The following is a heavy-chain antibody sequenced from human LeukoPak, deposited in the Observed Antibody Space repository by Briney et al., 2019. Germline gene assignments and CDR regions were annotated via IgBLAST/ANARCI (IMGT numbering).Heavy chain of an antibody. CDR3: ARDDGDYVWGSYRHRFDY. D-gene: IGHD3-16*02. V-gene: IGHV1-46*03. J-gene: IGHJ4*02. CDR2: INPSGGST. CDR1: GYTFTSYY. Sequence: ASVKVSCKASGYTFTSYYMHWVRRAPGQGLEWMGIINPSGGSTSYAQKFQGRVTMTRDTSTSTVYMELSSLRSEDTAVYYCARDDGDYVWGSYRHRFDYWGQGTLVTVSS.